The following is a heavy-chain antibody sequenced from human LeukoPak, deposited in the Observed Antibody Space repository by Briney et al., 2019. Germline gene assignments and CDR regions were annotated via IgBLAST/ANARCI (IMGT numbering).Heavy chain of an antibody. J-gene: IGHJ5*02. CDR2: ISSYNGNT. CDR3: ARDHGQWLVPNWFDP. CDR1: GYTFTCYG. Sequence: GASVKVSCKASGYTFTCYGISWVRQAPGQGLEWMGWISSYNGNTNYAQKLQGRVTMSTDTSTSTAYMELRSLRSDDTAVYYCARDHGQWLVPNWFDPWGQGTLVTVSS. V-gene: IGHV1-18*01. D-gene: IGHD6-19*01.